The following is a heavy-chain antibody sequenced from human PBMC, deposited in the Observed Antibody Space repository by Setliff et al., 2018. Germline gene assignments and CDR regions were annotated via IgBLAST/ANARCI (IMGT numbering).Heavy chain of an antibody. V-gene: IGHV5-51*01. Sequence: PGESLKISCKGSGYSFTSYWIGWVRQMPGKGLEWMGIIHPGDSDTRYSPSFQGQVTISADKSISTAYLQWSSLKASDTAMYYCGILAAAGRGGFDYWGQGTLVTVSS. D-gene: IGHD6-13*01. CDR2: IHPGDSDT. CDR3: GILAAAGRGGFDY. J-gene: IGHJ4*02. CDR1: GYSFTSYW.